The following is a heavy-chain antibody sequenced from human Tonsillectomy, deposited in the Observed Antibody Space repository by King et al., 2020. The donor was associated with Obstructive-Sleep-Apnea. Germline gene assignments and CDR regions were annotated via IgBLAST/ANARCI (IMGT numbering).Heavy chain of an antibody. J-gene: IGHJ6*02. D-gene: IGHD4/OR15-4a*01. CDR3: AKDWTADYLYGMDV. CDR2: ISYDGTNE. Sequence: VQLVESGGGVVQPGRSLRLSCAASGFTFSSYGMHWVRQAPGKGLEWVAFISYDGTNEYYEDSVKGRFTISRDSSKNTLSLQMNSLRVEDTAVYFCAKDWTADYLYGMDVWGQGTTVTVSS. V-gene: IGHV3-30*18. CDR1: GFTFSSYG.